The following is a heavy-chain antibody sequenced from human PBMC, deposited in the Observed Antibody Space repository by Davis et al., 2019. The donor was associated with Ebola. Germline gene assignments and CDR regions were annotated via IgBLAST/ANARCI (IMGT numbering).Heavy chain of an antibody. V-gene: IGHV3-11*06. CDR2: ISSSSSYT. CDR1: GFTFSDYY. CDR3: ARAEERGRWAGYYYYGMDV. Sequence: GESLKISCAASGFTFSDYYMSWIRQAPGKGLEWVSYISSSSSYTNYADSVKGRFTISRDNAKNSLYLQMNSLRAEDTAVYYCARAEERGRWAGYYYYGMDVWGQGTTVTVSS. D-gene: IGHD4-23*01. J-gene: IGHJ6*02.